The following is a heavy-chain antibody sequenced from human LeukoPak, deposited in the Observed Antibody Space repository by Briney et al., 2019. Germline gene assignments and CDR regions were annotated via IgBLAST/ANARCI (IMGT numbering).Heavy chain of an antibody. J-gene: IGHJ4*02. D-gene: IGHD6-6*01. V-gene: IGHV3-7*04. CDR2: IKQDGTEK. CDR1: GFTFSNYG. CDR3: ARDVRPDY. Sequence: GGSLRLSCAASGFTFSNYGMTWVRQAPGKGLEWVANIKQDGTEKYYMDSVKGRFSISRDNAKNSLYLQMNALRAEDTAVYYCARDVRPDYWGQGTLVTVST.